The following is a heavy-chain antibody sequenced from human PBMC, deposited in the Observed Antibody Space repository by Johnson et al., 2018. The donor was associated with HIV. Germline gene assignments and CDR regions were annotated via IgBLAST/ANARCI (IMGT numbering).Heavy chain of an antibody. Sequence: VQLVESGGGLVKPGGSPKLSCEASGFTFSNVWMHWVRQAPGKGLEWVGRIKSKSYGGTIDYAAPVKGRVTISRDDSKNTLYLQMNSLKTEDTAVYYCTTDLPYCTGGDCYNAFDRWGKGTMVTVSS. CDR2: IKSKSYGGTI. CDR3: TTDLPYCTGGDCYNAFDR. J-gene: IGHJ3*01. CDR1: GFTFSNVW. D-gene: IGHD2-8*02. V-gene: IGHV3-15*01.